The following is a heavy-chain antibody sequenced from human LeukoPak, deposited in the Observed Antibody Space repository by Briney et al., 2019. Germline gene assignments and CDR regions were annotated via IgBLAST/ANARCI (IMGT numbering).Heavy chain of an antibody. CDR3: AKDAVPAAIPQYFQH. D-gene: IGHD2-2*02. J-gene: IGHJ1*01. V-gene: IGHV3-30*18. Sequence: GGSLRLSCAASGFTFSSYGMHWVRQAPGKGLEWVAVISYDGSNKYYADSVKGRFTISRDNSKNTLYLQMNSLRAEDTAVYYCAKDAVPAAIPQYFQHWGQGTLVTVSS. CDR1: GFTFSSYG. CDR2: ISYDGSNK.